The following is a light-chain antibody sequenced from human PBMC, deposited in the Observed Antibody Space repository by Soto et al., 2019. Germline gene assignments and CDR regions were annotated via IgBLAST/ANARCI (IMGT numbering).Light chain of an antibody. V-gene: IGKV1-6*01. CDR1: QGIRNG. CDR2: AAS. J-gene: IGKJ1*01. Sequence: AIQMTQSPSSLSASVGDRVTITCRASQGIRNGLGWDQQKPGKAPTLLIYAASSLQSGVPSRFSGSGSGTDFTLTISSLQPEDFATYYCLQDYSYPRTFGQGTKVEIK. CDR3: LQDYSYPRT.